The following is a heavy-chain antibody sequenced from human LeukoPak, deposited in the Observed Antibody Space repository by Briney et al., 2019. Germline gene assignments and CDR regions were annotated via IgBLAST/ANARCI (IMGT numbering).Heavy chain of an antibody. V-gene: IGHV4-59*08. Sequence: SETLSLTCTVSGGSISSYYWSWIRQPPGKGLEWIGYIYYSGSTNYNPSLKSRVTISVDTSKNQFSLKLSSVTAADTAVYYCARFPLVQGYYYGMDVWGQGTTVTVS. D-gene: IGHD6-13*01. CDR2: IYYSGST. CDR3: ARFPLVQGYYYGMDV. CDR1: GGSISSYY. J-gene: IGHJ6*02.